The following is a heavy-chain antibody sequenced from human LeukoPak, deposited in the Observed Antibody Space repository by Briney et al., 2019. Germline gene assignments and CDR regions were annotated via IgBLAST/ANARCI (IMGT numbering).Heavy chain of an antibody. D-gene: IGHD5-24*01. V-gene: IGHV4-59*01. CDR3: AATPRDGYNYY. CDR2: IYYSGST. CDR1: GGSISSYY. Sequence: PSETLSLTCTVSGGSISSYYWSWIRQPPGKGLEWIGYIYYSGSTNYNPSLKSRVTISVDTSKNQFSLKLSSVTAADTAVYYCAATPRDGYNYYWGQGTLVTVSS. J-gene: IGHJ4*02.